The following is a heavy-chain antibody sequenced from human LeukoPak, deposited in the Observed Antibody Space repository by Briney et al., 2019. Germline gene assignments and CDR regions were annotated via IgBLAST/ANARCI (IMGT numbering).Heavy chain of an antibody. D-gene: IGHD3-3*01. CDR3: ARVATGYDFWSGYPPVYYYGMDA. CDR2: IKQDGSEK. CDR1: GFTFSSYW. J-gene: IGHJ6*02. Sequence: GGSLRLSCAASGFTFSSYWMSWVRQAPGKGLEWVANIKQDGSEKYYVDSVKGRFTISRDNAKNSLYLQMNSLRAEDTAVYYCARVATGYDFWSGYPPVYYYGMDAWGQGTTVTVSS. V-gene: IGHV3-7*03.